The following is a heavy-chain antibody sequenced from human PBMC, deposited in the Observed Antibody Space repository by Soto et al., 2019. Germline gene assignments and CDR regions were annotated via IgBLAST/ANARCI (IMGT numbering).Heavy chain of an antibody. V-gene: IGHV1-69*01. CDR3: ATSVGIPPTGEDGMDV. D-gene: IGHD2-8*02. CDR1: GGTFSIYG. Sequence: QVQLVQSGAEVKKTGSSVKVSCKASGGTFSIYGFSWVRQAPGQGPEWIGGIIPILTTPNYAQKFHGRVTIVADESTTTVYMELSSLKSEDTAVYYCATSVGIPPTGEDGMDVWGQGTSVTVSS. CDR2: IIPILTTP. J-gene: IGHJ6*02.